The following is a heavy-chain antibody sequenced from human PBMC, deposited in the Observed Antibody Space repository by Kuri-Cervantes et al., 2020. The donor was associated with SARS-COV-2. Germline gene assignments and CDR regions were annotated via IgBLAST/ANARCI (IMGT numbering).Heavy chain of an antibody. CDR2: ISAYNGNT. D-gene: IGHD3-22*01. Sequence: ASVKVSCKASGYTFTRYGISWVRQAPGQGLEWMGWISAYNGNTNYAQKLQGRVTMTTDTSTSTAYMELRSLRSDDTAVYYCARDPNYDSSGYYGLTFDYWGQGTLVTVSS. J-gene: IGHJ4*02. CDR1: GYTFTRYG. V-gene: IGHV1-18*01. CDR3: ARDPNYDSSGYYGLTFDY.